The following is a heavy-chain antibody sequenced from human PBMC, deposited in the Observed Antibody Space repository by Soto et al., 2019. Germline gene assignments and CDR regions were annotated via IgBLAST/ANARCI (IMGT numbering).Heavy chain of an antibody. CDR2: IHYSGGT. V-gene: IGHV4-59*08. D-gene: IGHD3-3*01. CDR1: GGSISSYY. CDR3: ARGHYDFWSGYFATIDY. Sequence: SETLSLTCTVSGGSISSYYWSWIRQPPGKGLEWIGYIHYSGGTKYNPSLKSRVTISADTSKNQFSLKLSSVTAADTAVYYCARGHYDFWSGYFATIDYWGQGTQVTVSS. J-gene: IGHJ4*02.